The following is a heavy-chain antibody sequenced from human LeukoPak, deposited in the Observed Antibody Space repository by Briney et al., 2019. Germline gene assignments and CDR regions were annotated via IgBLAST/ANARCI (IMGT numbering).Heavy chain of an antibody. CDR2: INAGNGNT. Sequence: ASVKVSCKASGYTFTSYAMHWVRQAPGQRLEWMGWINAGNGNTKYSQKFQGRVTITRDTSASTAYMELSSLRSEDTAVYYCARVPRRVVVVAATFFDYWGQGTLVTVSS. V-gene: IGHV1-3*01. CDR1: GYTFTSYA. D-gene: IGHD2-15*01. CDR3: ARVPRRVVVVAATFFDY. J-gene: IGHJ4*02.